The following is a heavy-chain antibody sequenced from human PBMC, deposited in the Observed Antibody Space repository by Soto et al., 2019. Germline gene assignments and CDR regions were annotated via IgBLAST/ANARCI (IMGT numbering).Heavy chain of an antibody. D-gene: IGHD5-18*01. CDR1: GGSVSSGSYY. V-gene: IGHV4-61*01. Sequence: SETLSLTCTVSGGSVSSGSYYWSWIRQPPGKGLEWIGYIYYGGSTNYNPAPKSRVTISVDTSKNQFSLKLSSVTAADTAVYYCARPLYSYGPMDVWGQGTTVT. CDR3: ARPLYSYGPMDV. CDR2: IYYGGST. J-gene: IGHJ6*02.